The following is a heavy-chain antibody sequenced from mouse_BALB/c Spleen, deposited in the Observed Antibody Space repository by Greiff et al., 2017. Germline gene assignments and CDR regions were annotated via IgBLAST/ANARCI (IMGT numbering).Heavy chain of an antibody. J-gene: IGHJ3*01. D-gene: IGHD2-3*01. CDR1: GYTFTDYE. CDR3: TRRRDGYYAY. Sequence: QVQLQQSGAELVRPGASVTLSCKASGYTFTDYEMHWVKQTPVHGLEWIGAIDPETGGTAYNQKFKGKATLTADKSSSTAYMELRSLTSEDSAVYYCTRRRDGYYAYWGQGTLVTVSA. V-gene: IGHV1-15*01. CDR2: IDPETGGT.